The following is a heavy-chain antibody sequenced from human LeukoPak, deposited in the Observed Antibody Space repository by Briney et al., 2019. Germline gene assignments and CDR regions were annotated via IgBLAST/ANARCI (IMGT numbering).Heavy chain of an antibody. Sequence: SETLSLTCTVSGGSISSSSYYWGWIRQPPGKGLEWIGSIYYSGSTYYNPSLKSRVTISVDTSKNQFSLKLSSVTAADTAVYYCARAGIQLWLLFDYWGQGTLVTVSS. D-gene: IGHD5-18*01. V-gene: IGHV4-39*07. CDR1: GGSISSSSYY. CDR3: ARAGIQLWLLFDY. J-gene: IGHJ4*02. CDR2: IYYSGST.